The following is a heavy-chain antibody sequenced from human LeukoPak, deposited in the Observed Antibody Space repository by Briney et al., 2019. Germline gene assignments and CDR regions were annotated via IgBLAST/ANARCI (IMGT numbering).Heavy chain of an antibody. CDR3: ARAVGASGETKI. Sequence: SGTLSLTCAVSGGSVSSNNWWTWVRQPPGKGLEWIGEIYHSGSTNYHPSLKSRVTISVDKSKNQFSLRLSSVTAADTAVYYCARAVGASGETKIWGQGTLVTVSS. CDR2: IYHSGST. CDR1: GGSVSSNNW. V-gene: IGHV4-4*02. D-gene: IGHD1-26*01. J-gene: IGHJ4*02.